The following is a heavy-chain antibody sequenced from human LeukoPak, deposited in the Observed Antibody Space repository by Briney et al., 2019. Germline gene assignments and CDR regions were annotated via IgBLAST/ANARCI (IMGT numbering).Heavy chain of an antibody. CDR3: ARRRIYGGPNYDY. V-gene: IGHV4-38-2*02. J-gene: IGHJ4*02. Sequence: ETLSLTCTVSGYSISSGYYWGWIRQPPGKGLEWIGEIDHSGSTNYNPSLKSRVTISVDTSKNQFSLKLSSVTAADTAVYYCARRRIYGGPNYDYWGQGTLVTVSS. CDR1: GYSISSGYY. CDR2: IDHSGST. D-gene: IGHD4-23*01.